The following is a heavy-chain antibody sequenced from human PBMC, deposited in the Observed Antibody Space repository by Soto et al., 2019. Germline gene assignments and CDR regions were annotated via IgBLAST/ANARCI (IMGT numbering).Heavy chain of an antibody. CDR2: ISSSSSYT. CDR1: GFTFSDYY. J-gene: IGHJ4*02. V-gene: IGHV3-11*05. CDR3: ARDVDTARYFDY. D-gene: IGHD5-18*01. Sequence: GGSMRLSCAASGFTFSDYYMSWIRQAPGKGLEWVSYISSSSSYTNYADSVKGRFTISRDNAKNSLYLQMNSLRAEDTAVYYSARDVDTARYFDYWGQGTLVTVSS.